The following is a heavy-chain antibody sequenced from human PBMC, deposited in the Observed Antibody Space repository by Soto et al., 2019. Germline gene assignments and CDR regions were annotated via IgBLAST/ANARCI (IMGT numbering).Heavy chain of an antibody. J-gene: IGHJ4*02. V-gene: IGHV4-30-4*01. CDR1: GDSVSSVGFH. D-gene: IGHD3-16*01. CDR2: IYNGGST. CDR3: ARAPVGLDTISYFDY. Sequence: QVQLQESGPGLVKPSETLSLTCTVSGDSVSSVGFHWAWLRRPPGKVLEWLDYIYNGGSTYYRPSLENRMHMTLDANRNHYSLRLTSVTAADTAVYFCARAPVGLDTISYFDYWGQGKLVTDSS.